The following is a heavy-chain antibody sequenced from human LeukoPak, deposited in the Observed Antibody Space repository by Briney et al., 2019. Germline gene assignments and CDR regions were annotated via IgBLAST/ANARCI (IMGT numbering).Heavy chain of an antibody. CDR1: GFTVSSNY. D-gene: IGHD6-19*01. J-gene: IGHJ6*04. Sequence: GGSLRLSCAASGFTVSSNYMSWVRQAPGKGLEWVSVIYSGSSTYYADSVKGRFTISRDNSKNTLYLQMNSLRAEDTAVYYCARGLAVAEGGMDVWGKGTTVTVSS. V-gene: IGHV3-53*01. CDR3: ARGLAVAEGGMDV. CDR2: IYSGSST.